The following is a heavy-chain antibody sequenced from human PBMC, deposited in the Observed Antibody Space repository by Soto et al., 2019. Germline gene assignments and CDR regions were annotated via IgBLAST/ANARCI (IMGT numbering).Heavy chain of an antibody. CDR2: IYYSGST. CDR1: GGSISSGGYY. D-gene: IGHD3-10*02. V-gene: IGHV4-31*03. CDR3: AKVGIGLAAPYVWFP. Sequence: SETLSLTCTVSGGSISSGGYYWSWIRQHPGKGLEWIGYIYYSGSTYYNPSLKSRVTISVDTSKNQFSLKLSSVTAADTAVYYCAKVGIGLAAPYVWFPWGQGTLVTVSS. J-gene: IGHJ5*02.